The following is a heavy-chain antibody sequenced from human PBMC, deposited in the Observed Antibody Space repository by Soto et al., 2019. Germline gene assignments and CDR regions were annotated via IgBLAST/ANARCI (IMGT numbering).Heavy chain of an antibody. CDR1: GGSIIGFY. J-gene: IGHJ5*02. CDR2: IFYAGTT. V-gene: IGHV4-59*01. CDR3: AREYSRWFDP. Sequence: SETLSLTCTVSGGSIIGFYWSWMRQPPGKGLEWIGYIFYAGTTLYTPSLKSRVTISVDTSKNQFSLKLSSVTAADTAVYYCAREYSRWFDPWGQGTLVTVSS. D-gene: IGHD2-15*01.